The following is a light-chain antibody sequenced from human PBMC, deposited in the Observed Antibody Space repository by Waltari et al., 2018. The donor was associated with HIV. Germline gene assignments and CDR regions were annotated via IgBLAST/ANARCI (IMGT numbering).Light chain of an antibody. Sequence: QSALTQPASVSGSPGQSITMSCTGTSSDVGGYNYVSWYQQHPGKAPKLVLDEGINRPPGVSSGFSGSKSGTTASLTISGLQAEDEGDYFCSSYRTGSTLWIFGGGTRLTVL. V-gene: IGLV2-14*01. CDR1: SSDVGGYNY. CDR2: EGI. CDR3: SSYRTGSTLWI. J-gene: IGLJ2*01.